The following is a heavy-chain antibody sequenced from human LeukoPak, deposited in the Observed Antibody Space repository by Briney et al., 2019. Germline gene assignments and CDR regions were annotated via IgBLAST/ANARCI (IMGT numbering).Heavy chain of an antibody. CDR2: IYSGGST. CDR3: ARAKPKNMVRGLIMRRESRYYFDY. J-gene: IGHJ4*02. V-gene: IGHV3-53*01. D-gene: IGHD3-10*01. CDR1: GFTVSSDF. Sequence: GGSLRLSCAASGFTVSSDFVCSVREGPGEGVGWVSVIYSGGSTYYADSVKGRFTTSRDNSNSTLYIPMNSLRAQDTAVYYCARAKPKNMVRGLIMRRESRYYFDYWGQGTLVTVSS.